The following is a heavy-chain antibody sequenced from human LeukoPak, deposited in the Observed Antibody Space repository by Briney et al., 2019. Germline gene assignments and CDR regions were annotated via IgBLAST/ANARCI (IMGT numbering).Heavy chain of an antibody. CDR1: GGSISSSSYY. Sequence: SETLSLTCTVSGGSISSSSYYWGWIRQPPGKGLEWIGSIYYSGSTYYNPSLKSRVTISVDTSKNQYSLKLSSVTAADSAGCLGGRHNPEWIYDSSGSTFDYWGQGTLVTVSS. CDR2: IYYSGST. J-gene: IGHJ4*02. CDR3: GRHNPEWIYDSSGSTFDY. V-gene: IGHV4-39*03. D-gene: IGHD3-22*01.